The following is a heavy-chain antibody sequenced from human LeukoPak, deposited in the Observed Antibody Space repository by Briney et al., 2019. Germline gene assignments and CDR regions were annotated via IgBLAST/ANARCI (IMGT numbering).Heavy chain of an antibody. V-gene: IGHV3-30*18. Sequence: PGRSLRLSCAASGFTFSSYGMHWVRQAPGKGLEWVAVISYDGSNKYYADSVKGRFPISRDNSNTTLYLQMNRLRSEDTAVYYCAKVGGGYDSSGYYGFDYWGQGTLVTVYS. D-gene: IGHD3-22*01. J-gene: IGHJ4*02. CDR3: AKVGGGYDSSGYYGFDY. CDR2: ISYDGSNK. CDR1: GFTFSSYG.